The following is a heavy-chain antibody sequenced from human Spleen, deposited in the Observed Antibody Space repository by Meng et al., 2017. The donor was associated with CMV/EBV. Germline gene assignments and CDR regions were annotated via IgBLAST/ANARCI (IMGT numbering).Heavy chain of an antibody. V-gene: IGHV3-30*02. CDR1: GFTFSSDA. D-gene: IGHD3-3*01. CDR3: AKLTGPGAYYDFWSGYEGGDWFDP. Sequence: GESLKISCAASGFTFSSDAMYWVRQAPGKGLEWVAFIRYDGSNKYYADSVKGRYTISRDNSKNTLYLQMNRLRAEDTAVYYCAKLTGPGAYYDFWSGYEGGDWFDPWGQGTLVTVSS. CDR2: IRYDGSNK. J-gene: IGHJ5*02.